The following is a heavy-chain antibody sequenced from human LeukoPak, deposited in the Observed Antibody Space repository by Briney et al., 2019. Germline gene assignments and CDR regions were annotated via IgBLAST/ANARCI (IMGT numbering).Heavy chain of an antibody. CDR2: IKEDGSEK. CDR1: GFTFSRYW. CDR3: ARLTTTAPPAFDY. D-gene: IGHD4/OR15-4a*01. V-gene: IGHV3-7*01. Sequence: GGSLRLSCAASGFTFSRYWMSWVRQAPGKGPEWVANIKEDGSEKYYVDSVKGRFTISRDNAKSSLYLQMNSLRAEDTAVYYCARLTTTAPPAFDYWGQGTLVTVSS. J-gene: IGHJ4*02.